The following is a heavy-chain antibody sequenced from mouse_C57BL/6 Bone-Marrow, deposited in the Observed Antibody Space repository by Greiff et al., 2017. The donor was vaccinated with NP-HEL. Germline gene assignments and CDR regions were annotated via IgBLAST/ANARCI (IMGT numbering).Heavy chain of an antibody. CDR1: GYTFTSYG. CDR2: IYPRSGNT. J-gene: IGHJ4*01. V-gene: IGHV1-81*01. CDR3: AREDYIQAMDY. D-gene: IGHD2-12*01. Sequence: VQVVESGAELARPGASVKLSCKASGYTFTSYGISWVKQRTGQGLEWIGEIYPRSGNTYYNEKFKGKATLTADKSSSTAYMELRSLTSEDSAVYFCAREDYIQAMDYWGQGTSVTVSS.